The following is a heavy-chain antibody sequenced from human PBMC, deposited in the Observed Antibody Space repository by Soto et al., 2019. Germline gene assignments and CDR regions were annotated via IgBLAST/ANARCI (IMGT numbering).Heavy chain of an antibody. Sequence: QPGGSLRLSCAASGFSLSRYGLRWVRQAPGKGLQWVAGLWSNGIKTSYTDSVKGRFTISRDTSKNMLYLQMNTLGAEDTAVYYCARDLNYWSLLIDHWGQGNLVTVSS. CDR2: LWSNGIKT. CDR1: GFSLSRYG. D-gene: IGHD2-8*02. J-gene: IGHJ4*02. V-gene: IGHV3-33*01. CDR3: ARDLNYWSLLIDH.